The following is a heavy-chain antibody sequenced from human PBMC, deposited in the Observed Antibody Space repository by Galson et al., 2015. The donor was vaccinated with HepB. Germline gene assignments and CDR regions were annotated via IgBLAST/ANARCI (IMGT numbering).Heavy chain of an antibody. CDR2: ISSSSSTI. CDR3: ARDARYCSSTSCYRGLPI. CDR1: GFTFSSYT. D-gene: IGHD2-2*02. V-gene: IGHV3-48*01. J-gene: IGHJ3*02. Sequence: SLRLSCAASGFTFSSYTMNWVRQAPGKGLEWVSYISSSSSTIYYADSVKGRFTISRDNAKNSLYLQMNSLRAEDTAVYYCARDARYCSSTSCYRGLPIWGQGTMVTVSS.